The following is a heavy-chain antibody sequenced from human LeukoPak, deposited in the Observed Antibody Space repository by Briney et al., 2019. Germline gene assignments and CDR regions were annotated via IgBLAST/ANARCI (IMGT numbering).Heavy chain of an antibody. CDR1: GFTFRSYV. CDR3: VREGAAASVDY. Sequence: GGALRLSCAAPGFTFRSYVLCWVREAPGKGLEYVSAISSNGGATYYANSVKGRFTISRDNSKNTLYLQMGSLRTEDMALYYCVREGAAASVDYWGQGTLVTVSS. J-gene: IGHJ4*02. D-gene: IGHD6-13*01. V-gene: IGHV3-64*01. CDR2: ISSNGGAT.